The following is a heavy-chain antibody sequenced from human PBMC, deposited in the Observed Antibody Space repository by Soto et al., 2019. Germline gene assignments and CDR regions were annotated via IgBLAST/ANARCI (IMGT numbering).Heavy chain of an antibody. CDR3: ARGGIAARPVQYYFDY. CDR1: GFTFSSYA. CDR2: ISYDGSNK. J-gene: IGHJ4*02. Sequence: QVQLVESGGGVVQPGRSLRLSCAASGFTFSSYAMHWVRQAPGKGLEWVAVISYDGSNKYYADSVKGRSTISRDNSKNTLYLQMNSLRAEDTAVYYCARGGIAARPVQYYFDYWGQGTLVTVSS. V-gene: IGHV3-30-3*01. D-gene: IGHD6-6*01.